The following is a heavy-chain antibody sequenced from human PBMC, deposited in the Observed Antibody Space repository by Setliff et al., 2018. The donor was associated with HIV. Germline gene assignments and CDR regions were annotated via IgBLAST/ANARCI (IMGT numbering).Heavy chain of an antibody. J-gene: IGHJ3*02. CDR3: ARNDAFDI. CDR2: IYYSGST. V-gene: IGHV4-39*01. Sequence: SETLSLTCTVSGGSIYGSDYYWGWIRQPPGKGPESIGSIYYSGSTYYKPSLKSRVTISVDTSKNQFSLKLSSVTAADTAVYYCARNDAFDIWGQGTLVTVS. CDR1: GGSIYGSDYY.